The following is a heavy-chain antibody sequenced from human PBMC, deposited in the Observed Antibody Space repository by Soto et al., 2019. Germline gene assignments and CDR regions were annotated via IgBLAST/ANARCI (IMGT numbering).Heavy chain of an antibody. D-gene: IGHD5-18*01. V-gene: IGHV4-38-2*01. CDR2: IYHSGST. Sequence: SETLSLTCAVSGHSISSGFYYWGWIRQPPGKGQEWIGSIYHSGSTYYNQSLKSRVTMSVDTSKNQFSLKLSSVTAADTAVYYCATRRVYSYVQGGYYWGQGTLVTVSS. J-gene: IGHJ4*02. CDR3: ATRRVYSYVQGGYY. CDR1: GHSISSGFYY.